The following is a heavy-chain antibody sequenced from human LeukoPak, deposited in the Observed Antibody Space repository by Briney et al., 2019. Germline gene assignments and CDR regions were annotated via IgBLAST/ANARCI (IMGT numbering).Heavy chain of an antibody. V-gene: IGHV3-53*01. J-gene: IGHJ6*03. CDR1: GFTVSSNY. D-gene: IGHD2-15*01. Sequence: GGSLRLSCAASGFTVSSNYMSWVRQAPGKGLEWVSVIYSGGSTYYADSVKGRFTISRDNSKNTLYLQMNSLRAEDTAVYYCASRGGSSNYYYYYYMDVWGKGTTVTVSS. CDR3: ASRGGSSNYYYYYYMDV. CDR2: IYSGGST.